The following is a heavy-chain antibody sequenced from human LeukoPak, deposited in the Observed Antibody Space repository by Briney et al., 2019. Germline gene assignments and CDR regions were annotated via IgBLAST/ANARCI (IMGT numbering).Heavy chain of an antibody. CDR3: ARLQATVTPIIDY. CDR1: GGSVSSGSYY. CDR2: IYYSGST. V-gene: IGHV4-61*01. D-gene: IGHD4-11*01. Sequence: SETLSLTCTVSGGSVSSGSYYWSWIRQPPGKGLEWIGYIYYSGSTNYNPSLKSRLTMSIDTSKNQFSLKLSSVTAADTAVYYCARLQATVTPIIDYWAQGTLVTVSS. J-gene: IGHJ4*02.